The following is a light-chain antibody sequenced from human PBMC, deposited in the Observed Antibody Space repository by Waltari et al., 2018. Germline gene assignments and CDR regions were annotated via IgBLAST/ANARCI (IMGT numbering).Light chain of an antibody. CDR2: WAS. V-gene: IGKV4-1*01. Sequence: DIVMTQSPESLAVSLGERATISCKTSERVLYSSNTKNHLAWYQQKPGQPPRLLLYWASTRESGVPDRFIGSGSETDFTLTVTSLQAEDVAVYYCQQYYNTPLTFGGGTKVEVK. CDR1: ERVLYSSNTKNH. CDR3: QQYYNTPLT. J-gene: IGKJ4*01.